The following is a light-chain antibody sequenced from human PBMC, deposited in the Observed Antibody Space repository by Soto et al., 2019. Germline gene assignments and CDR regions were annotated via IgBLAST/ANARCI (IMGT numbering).Light chain of an antibody. J-gene: IGLJ1*01. CDR3: CSYAGSSTYV. V-gene: IGLV2-23*02. CDR1: SSDVWSYNL. CDR2: EVS. Sequence: SVLTQPASVSGSPGQSITISCTGTSSDVWSYNLVSWYQQHPGKAPKLMIYEVSKRPSGVSNRFSGSKSGNTASLTISGLQAEDEADYYCCSYAGSSTYVFGTGTKVTVL.